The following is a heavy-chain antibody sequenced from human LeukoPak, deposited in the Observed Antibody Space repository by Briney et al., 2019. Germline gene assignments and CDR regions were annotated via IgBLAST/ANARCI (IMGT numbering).Heavy chain of an antibody. J-gene: IGHJ6*03. V-gene: IGHV4-34*01. CDR2: INHSGST. Sequence: SETLSLTCAVYGGSLSGYYWSWIRQPPGKGLEWIGEINHSGSTNYNPSLKSRVTISVDTSKNQFSLKLSSVTAADTAVYYCAGNSGYYSDYYYYMDVWGKGTTVTVSS. CDR1: GGSLSGYY. CDR3: AGNSGYYSDYYYYMDV. D-gene: IGHD3-22*01.